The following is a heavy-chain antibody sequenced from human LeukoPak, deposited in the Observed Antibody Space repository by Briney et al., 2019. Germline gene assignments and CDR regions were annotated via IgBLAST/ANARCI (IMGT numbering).Heavy chain of an antibody. CDR3: AKDPEYDFWSGFSF. CDR2: IIGSGGST. J-gene: IGHJ4*02. D-gene: IGHD3-3*01. V-gene: IGHV3-23*01. Sequence: PGGSLRLSCAASGFTFSSYAMSGGRQAPGKGLEGVSAIIGSGGSTNYADSVKGRFTISRDNSKNTLYLQMNSLRAEDTAVYYCAKDPEYDFWSGFSFWGQRTLGTVSS. CDR1: GFTFSSYA.